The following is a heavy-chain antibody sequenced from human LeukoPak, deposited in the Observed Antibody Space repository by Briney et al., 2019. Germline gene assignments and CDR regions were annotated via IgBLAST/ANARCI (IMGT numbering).Heavy chain of an antibody. CDR1: GFTFSSYV. CDR3: ARCRMGGTDY. Sequence: GGSLRLSRVASGFTFSSYVMPSVRQAPGKGLEGVAVISYDGSNKYYADSVKGRFTVSRDNSKNTLYLQMNSLRAEDTAVYYCARCRMGGTDYWGQGTLVTVSS. V-gene: IGHV3-30*04. J-gene: IGHJ4*02. CDR2: ISYDGSNK. D-gene: IGHD1-26*01.